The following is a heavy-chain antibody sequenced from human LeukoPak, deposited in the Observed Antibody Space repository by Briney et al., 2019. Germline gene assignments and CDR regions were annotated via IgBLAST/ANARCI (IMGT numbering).Heavy chain of an antibody. Sequence: PSETLSLTCTVSGGSISSYYWSWLRQPPGKGLEWIGYIYYSGSNNYNPSLNSRVTISVDTSKNQFSLKLSSVTAADTAVYYCARGRGGRYWFDPWGQGTLVTVSS. V-gene: IGHV4-59*01. CDR2: IYYSGSN. CDR3: ARGRGGRYWFDP. CDR1: GGSISSYY. J-gene: IGHJ5*02. D-gene: IGHD5-24*01.